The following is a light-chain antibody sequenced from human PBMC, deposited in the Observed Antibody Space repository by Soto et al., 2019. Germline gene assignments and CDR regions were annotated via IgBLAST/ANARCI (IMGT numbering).Light chain of an antibody. CDR1: QSVGSL. Sequence: EIVFTQSPSTLSVSPGERATLSCRASQSVGSLLAWYQQKPGQAPRLLIYRASSRATGISGSFSGSGSGTEFTLTITSLQSEDFAVYYCQQYNKWPITFGQGTRLEI. V-gene: IGKV3-15*01. CDR3: QQYNKWPIT. CDR2: RAS. J-gene: IGKJ5*01.